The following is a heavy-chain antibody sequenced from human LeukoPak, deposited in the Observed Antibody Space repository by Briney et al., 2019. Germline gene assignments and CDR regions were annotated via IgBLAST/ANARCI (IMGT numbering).Heavy chain of an antibody. CDR2: ISGSGGST. D-gene: IGHD2-2*01. J-gene: IGHJ4*02. CDR1: GVTFSSYA. CDR3: ARSLPPIRAAIVCYFDY. Sequence: GGSLRLSCAASGVTFSSYAMSWVRQAPGKGLEWVSAISGSGGSTYYADSVKGRFTISRDNSKNTLYLQMNSLRAEDTAVYYCARSLPPIRAAIVCYFDYWGQGTLVTVSS. V-gene: IGHV3-23*01.